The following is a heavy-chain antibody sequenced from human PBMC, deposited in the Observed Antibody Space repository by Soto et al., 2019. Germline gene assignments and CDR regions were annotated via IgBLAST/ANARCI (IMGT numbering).Heavy chain of an antibody. J-gene: IGHJ4*02. CDR3: ARNLDYYDSSGYPYYIDY. CDR2: IYYSGST. Sequence: SETLSLTCTVSGGSISSYYWSWIRQPPGKGLEWIGYIYYSGSTNYNPSLKSRVTISVDTSKNQFSLKLSSVTAADTAVYYCARNLDYYDSSGYPYYIDYWGQGTLVTVSS. D-gene: IGHD3-22*01. V-gene: IGHV4-59*08. CDR1: GGSISSYY.